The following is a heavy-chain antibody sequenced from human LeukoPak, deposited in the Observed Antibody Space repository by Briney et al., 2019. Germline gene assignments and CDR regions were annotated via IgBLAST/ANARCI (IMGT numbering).Heavy chain of an antibody. CDR2: IKKDGSEK. J-gene: IGHJ3*02. D-gene: IGHD1-26*01. Sequence: GRSLRLSCAASGFTFRSYWMSWVRQAPGKGLEWVASIKKDGSEKYYVDSVKGRFTVSRDNAKNSLYLQMNSLRVEDTAMYYCARDAGRAGDAFDIWGQGTMVTVSS. CDR1: GFTFRSYW. CDR3: ARDAGRAGDAFDI. V-gene: IGHV3-7*03.